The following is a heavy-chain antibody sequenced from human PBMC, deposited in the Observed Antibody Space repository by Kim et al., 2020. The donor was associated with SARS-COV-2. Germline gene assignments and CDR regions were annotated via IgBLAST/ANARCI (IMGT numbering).Heavy chain of an antibody. CDR2: INHSGSA. Sequence: SETLSLTCTVSGGSLSGSYWTWIRQPPGKGLEWIGQINHSGSATYSPSFKSRIAISVFSSMDQFSLELDSVTAADTAVYYCARAVTPRVYRGGWYYFDNWGQGTLVTVSS. D-gene: IGHD6-19*01. CDR1: GGSLSGSY. J-gene: IGHJ4*02. V-gene: IGHV4-34*01. CDR3: ARAVTPRVYRGGWYYFDN.